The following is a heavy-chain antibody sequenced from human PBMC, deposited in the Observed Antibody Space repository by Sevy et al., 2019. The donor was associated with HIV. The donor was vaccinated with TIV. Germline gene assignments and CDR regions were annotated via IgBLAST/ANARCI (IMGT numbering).Heavy chain of an antibody. CDR3: AREGSTNPHDY. Sequence: GGSLRLSCAASGFTFSKYSMSWVRQPPGKGLEWVSTLSFGCGEINYADSVKGRFTISRDNSKSSVYLQMNNLRPEDTAVDYCAREGSTNPHDYWGQGTLVTVSS. CDR2: LSFGCGEI. CDR1: GFTFSKYS. D-gene: IGHD2-8*01. J-gene: IGHJ4*02. V-gene: IGHV3-23*01.